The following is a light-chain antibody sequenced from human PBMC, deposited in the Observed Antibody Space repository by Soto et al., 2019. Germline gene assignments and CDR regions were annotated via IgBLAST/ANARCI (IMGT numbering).Light chain of an antibody. J-gene: IGLJ2*01. Sequence: QSVLTQPPSAYGTPGQRVTISCSGSSSNIGSNTVHWYQQLPGTAPKLLIYSNNQRPSGVPDRFSGSKSGTSASLAISGLQSEDEADYYCAAWDDSLSGVVFGGGTKLTVL. V-gene: IGLV1-44*01. CDR2: SNN. CDR1: SSNIGSNT. CDR3: AAWDDSLSGVV.